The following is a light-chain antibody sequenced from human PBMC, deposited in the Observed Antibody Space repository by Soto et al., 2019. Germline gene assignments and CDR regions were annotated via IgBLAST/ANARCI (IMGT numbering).Light chain of an antibody. CDR1: QSVSNN. Sequence: EIVLTQSPATLSLSPGERATLSCTASQSVSNNYLAWYQQKPGQAPRLLIYGASNRATGIPDRFSGSGSGTEFTLTISSLQSEDFAVYYCQQYNDWPFTFGPGTKV. J-gene: IGKJ3*01. CDR2: GAS. CDR3: QQYNDWPFT. V-gene: IGKV3D-15*01.